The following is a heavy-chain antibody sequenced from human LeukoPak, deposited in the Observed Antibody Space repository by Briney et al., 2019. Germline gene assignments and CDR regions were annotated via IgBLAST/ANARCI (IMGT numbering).Heavy chain of an antibody. V-gene: IGHV3-7*04. CDR1: GFTFSGFW. D-gene: IGHD6-19*01. J-gene: IGHJ4*02. CDR2: IKEDGSDK. Sequence: PGGSLRLSCAASGFTFSGFWMSWVRQAPGKGLEWVANIKEDGSDKYYEDSVKGRFTISRDNAKNSLYLQMNSLRAEDTAVYYCARGLVLGYWGQGTLVTVSS. CDR3: ARGLVLGY.